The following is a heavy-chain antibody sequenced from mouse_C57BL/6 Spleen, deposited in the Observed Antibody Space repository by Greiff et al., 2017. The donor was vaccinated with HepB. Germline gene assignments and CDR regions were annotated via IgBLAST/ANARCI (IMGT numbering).Heavy chain of an antibody. CDR3: ARHWDSLDY. CDR2: ISSGGSYT. V-gene: IGHV5-6*01. D-gene: IGHD2-12*01. J-gene: IGHJ2*01. CDR1: GFTFSSYG. Sequence: EVHLVESGGDLVKPGGSLKLSCAASGFTFSSYGMSWVRQTPDKRLEWVATISSGGSYTYYPDSVKGRFTISRDNAKNTLYLQMSSLKSEDTAMYYCARHWDSLDYWGQGTTLTVSS.